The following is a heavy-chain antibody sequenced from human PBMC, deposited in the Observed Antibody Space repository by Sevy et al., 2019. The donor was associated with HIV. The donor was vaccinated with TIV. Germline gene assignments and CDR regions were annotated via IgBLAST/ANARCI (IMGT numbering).Heavy chain of an antibody. CDR2: INESGIT. D-gene: IGHD2-2*01. Sequence: SETLSLTCAVHDGSFSGYYWNWIRQLPGKGLEWIGEINESGITYYNPSLRIRVTISVDTSKKQFCLKLNSVTAVDSAVYFCARSPPVVVVPGAPSWFDPWGQGTLVTVSS. CDR3: ARSPPVVVVPGAPSWFDP. J-gene: IGHJ5*02. CDR1: DGSFSGYY. V-gene: IGHV4-34*01.